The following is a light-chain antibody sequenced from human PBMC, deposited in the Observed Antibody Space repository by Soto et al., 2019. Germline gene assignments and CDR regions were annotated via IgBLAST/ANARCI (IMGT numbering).Light chain of an antibody. J-gene: IGKJ1*01. V-gene: IGKV3-11*01. CDR2: HAS. CDR3: QQRSTWWT. CDR1: QSISTN. Sequence: IVLTQSPATLSLSPGQRATLSCRTSQSISTNLTWFQKRPGQAPRLLIYHASNRAAGIPARFIGRGSGTDFTLTISSLEPEDSAVYFCQQRSTWWTFGQGTKVDIK.